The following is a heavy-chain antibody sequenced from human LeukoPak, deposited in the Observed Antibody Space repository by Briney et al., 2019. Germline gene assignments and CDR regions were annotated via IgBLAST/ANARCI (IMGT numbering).Heavy chain of an antibody. CDR3: ARGNSYFAY. V-gene: IGHV4-4*07. Sequence: PSETLSPTCTVSGDSISTYYWSWVRQPAGKGLEWVGRIYTSGSTNYNPSLKSRVTMSVDTSKNQFSLKLSSVTAADTAVYYCARGNSYFAYWGQGTLVTVSS. CDR2: IYTSGST. J-gene: IGHJ4*02. CDR1: GDSISTYY.